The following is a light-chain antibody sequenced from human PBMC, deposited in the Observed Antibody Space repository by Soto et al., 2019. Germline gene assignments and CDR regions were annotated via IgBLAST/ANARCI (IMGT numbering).Light chain of an antibody. Sequence: EIAMTQSPATLSVSPGERATLSCRASQSVSSNLAWYQQKPGQAPRLLIYGASTRATGIPARFSGSGSGTEFTLTISSLQPEDFAVYYCQQYNNWPITFGQGTRLEIK. J-gene: IGKJ5*01. V-gene: IGKV3-15*01. CDR3: QQYNNWPIT. CDR1: QSVSSN. CDR2: GAS.